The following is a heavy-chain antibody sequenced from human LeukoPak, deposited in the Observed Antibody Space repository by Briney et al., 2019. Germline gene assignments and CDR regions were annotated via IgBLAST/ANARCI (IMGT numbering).Heavy chain of an antibody. CDR3: AKIGVIANWYFDI. J-gene: IGHJ2*01. CDR1: GFALGNTG. V-gene: IGHV3-23*01. CDR2: ISRGGDMT. Sequence: GGSLRLSCAASGFALGNTGMSWVRQTPGTGLEWVSSISRGGDMTFYADSVRGRFTVSRDNSINTLYLQMNSLRAEDTAVYFCAKIGVIANWYFDIWGRGTLVTVSS. D-gene: IGHD2-21*01.